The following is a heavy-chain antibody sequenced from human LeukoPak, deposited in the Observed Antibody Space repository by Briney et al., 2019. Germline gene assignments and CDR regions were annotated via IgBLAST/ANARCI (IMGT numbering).Heavy chain of an antibody. Sequence: GGSLRLSCAASGFTFSSYAMSWVRQAPGKGLEWVSAISGSGGSTYYADSVKDRFTISRDNSKNTLYLQMNSLRAEDTAVYYCAKADIVVVVAAIRFDYWGQGTLVTVSS. V-gene: IGHV3-23*01. CDR2: ISGSGGST. CDR1: GFTFSSYA. CDR3: AKADIVVVVAAIRFDY. J-gene: IGHJ4*02. D-gene: IGHD2-15*01.